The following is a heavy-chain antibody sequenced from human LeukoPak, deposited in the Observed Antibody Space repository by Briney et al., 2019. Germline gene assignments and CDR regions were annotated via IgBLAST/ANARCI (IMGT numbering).Heavy chain of an antibody. Sequence: ASVRVSCKASGYTFTAYYIHWVRQAPGQGLEWMGIINPSGGSTSYAQKFQGRVTVTRDTSTSTVYMELSSLRSEDTAVYYCGRGGWIQLWPGDYWGQGTLVTVSS. D-gene: IGHD5-18*01. V-gene: IGHV1-46*01. CDR2: INPSGGST. CDR3: GRGGWIQLWPGDY. CDR1: GYTFTAYY. J-gene: IGHJ4*02.